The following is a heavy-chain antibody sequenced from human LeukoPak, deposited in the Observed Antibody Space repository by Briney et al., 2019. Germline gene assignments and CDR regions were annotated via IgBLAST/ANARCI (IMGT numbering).Heavy chain of an antibody. D-gene: IGHD4-17*01. CDR2: ISAYNGNT. CDR3: ARDNLGDYDAHDAFDI. CDR1: GYTFTIYG. J-gene: IGHJ3*02. Sequence: GASVTVSFKASGYTFTIYGISWVRQAPGQGGEWMGWISAYNGNTNYAQKLQGRVTMTTDTSTSTAYMELRSLRSDDTAVYYCARDNLGDYDAHDAFDIWGQGTMVTVSS. V-gene: IGHV1-18*01.